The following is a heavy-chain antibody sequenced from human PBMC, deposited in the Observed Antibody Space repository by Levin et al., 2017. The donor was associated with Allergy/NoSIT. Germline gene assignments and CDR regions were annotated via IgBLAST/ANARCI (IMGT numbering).Heavy chain of an antibody. D-gene: IGHD6-13*01. CDR3: ARNTLASAGDY. V-gene: IGHV3-7*01. Sequence: GGSLRLSCAASGFTFRNNWMTWVRQAPGKGLEWVANIKGDGSAKYYVDSVKGRFTISRDNDDNSLYLQMNSLRAEDTAVYYCARNTLASAGDYWGQGTLVTVS. CDR1: GFTFRNNW. CDR2: IKGDGSAK. J-gene: IGHJ4*02.